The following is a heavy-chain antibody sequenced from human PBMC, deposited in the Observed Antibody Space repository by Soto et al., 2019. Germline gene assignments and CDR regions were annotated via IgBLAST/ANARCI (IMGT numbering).Heavy chain of an antibody. D-gene: IGHD3-10*01. Sequence: VQLVQSGAEVKKPGSSVKVSCKTSGVSFNNNGIGWVRQAPGHGLEWMGGVSPPFRTSNYARKFQGRISITADASTGTVNMELNSLTSEDTAQYYCARVLYYGSGSYSPYGMDVWGQGTTVTVSS. CDR3: ARVLYYGSGSYSPYGMDV. CDR1: GVSFNNNG. J-gene: IGHJ6*02. CDR2: VSPPFRTS. V-gene: IGHV1-69*01.